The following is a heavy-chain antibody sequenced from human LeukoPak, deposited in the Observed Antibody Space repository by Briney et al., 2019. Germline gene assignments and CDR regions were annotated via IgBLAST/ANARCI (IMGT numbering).Heavy chain of an antibody. CDR2: INPNSGGT. D-gene: IGHD2-2*01. J-gene: IGHJ4*02. Sequence: ASVKVSCKASGYTFTGYYMHWVRQAPGQGLEWMGWINPNSGGTNYAQKFQGRVTMTRDTSISTAYMELSRLRSDDAAVYYCARGIAVVPAARDFDYWGQGTLVTVSS. V-gene: IGHV1-2*02. CDR3: ARGIAVVPAARDFDY. CDR1: GYTFTGYY.